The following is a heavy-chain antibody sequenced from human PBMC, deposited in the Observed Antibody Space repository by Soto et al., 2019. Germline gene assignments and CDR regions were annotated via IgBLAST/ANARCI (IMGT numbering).Heavy chain of an antibody. CDR1: GFTFSGYW. V-gene: IGHV3-74*01. D-gene: IGHD4-17*01. J-gene: IGHJ4*02. Sequence: TGGSLRLSCAASGFTFSGYWMHWVRQAPGKGLVCVSRINGDGSSTNSADSVKGRFTTSRDNAKNTLYLQMNSLRAEDTAVYYCVRASGDYDYWGQGTLVTVSS. CDR2: INGDGSST. CDR3: VRASGDYDY.